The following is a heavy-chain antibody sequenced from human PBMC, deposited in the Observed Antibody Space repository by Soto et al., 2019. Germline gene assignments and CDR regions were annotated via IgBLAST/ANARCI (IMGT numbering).Heavy chain of an antibody. Sequence: QVQLQESGPGLVKASQTLSLTCNVSGGSISSGGYYWTWIRQHPGKGLEWIGNIHHSGSTFYSPSLKSRVSISVDTSKIQFSLKLSSVTAAGTAVYFCVRGVLSWGQGTLVTVSS. CDR2: IHHSGST. V-gene: IGHV4-31*03. J-gene: IGHJ1*01. CDR1: GGSISSGGYY. D-gene: IGHD3-10*01. CDR3: VRGVLS.